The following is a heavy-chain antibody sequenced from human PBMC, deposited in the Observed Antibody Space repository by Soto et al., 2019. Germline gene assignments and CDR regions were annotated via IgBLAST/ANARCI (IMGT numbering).Heavy chain of an antibody. J-gene: IGHJ6*03. CDR3: ARADYSSSWSNYYYYYMDV. Sequence: SETLSLTCAVYGGSFSGYYWSWIRQPPGKGLEWIGYIYYSGSTNYNPSLKSRVTISVDTSKNQFSLKLSSVTAADTAVYYCARADYSSSWSNYYYYYMDVWGKGTTVTVSS. D-gene: IGHD6-13*01. CDR2: IYYSGST. CDR1: GGSFSGYY. V-gene: IGHV4-59*01.